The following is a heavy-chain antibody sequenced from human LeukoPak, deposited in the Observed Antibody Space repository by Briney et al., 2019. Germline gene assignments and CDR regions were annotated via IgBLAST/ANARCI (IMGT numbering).Heavy chain of an antibody. D-gene: IGHD5/OR15-5a*01. CDR1: GGSISSSNHY. CDR3: ARHASTIWYFDL. CDR2: IYYSGST. Sequence: SETLSLTCSVSGGSISSSNHYWGWIRQPPGKGLEWIGSIYYSGSTYYNSSLRSRVTISLDTSKNQFSLKLSSVTAADTAVYYCARHASTIWYFDLWGRGTLVTVSS. J-gene: IGHJ2*01. V-gene: IGHV4-39*01.